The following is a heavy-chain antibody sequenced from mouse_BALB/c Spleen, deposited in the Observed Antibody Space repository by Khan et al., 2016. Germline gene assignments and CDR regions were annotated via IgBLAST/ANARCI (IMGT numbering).Heavy chain of an antibody. J-gene: IGHJ2*01. CDR3: AMRTTVGYFDY. D-gene: IGHD1-1*01. V-gene: IGHV9-1*02. Sequence: VQSGPELKKPGETVKISCKASGYTFTNYGMNWVKQAPGKGLKWMGWINTYTGEPTYADDFKGRFAFSLETSASTAYLQINNLKNEDMATYFCAMRTTVGYFDYWGQGTTLTVSS. CDR2: INTYTGEP. CDR1: GYTFTNYG.